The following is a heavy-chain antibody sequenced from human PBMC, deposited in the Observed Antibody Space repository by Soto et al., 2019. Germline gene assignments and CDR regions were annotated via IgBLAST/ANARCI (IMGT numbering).Heavy chain of an antibody. J-gene: IGHJ1*01. CDR3: ARGLSSGSQRWYFYH. CDR2: IYPGDSDT. Sequence: EVQLVQSGAEVKKPGESLKISCQGSGYSFTTYWIGWVRQMPGKGLEWMGIIYPGDSDTRHSPSFQGQVTISVDKSISTAYLQWSSLKASDTAMYYCARGLSSGSQRWYFYHWGQGTLVTVSS. V-gene: IGHV5-51*01. D-gene: IGHD6-19*01. CDR1: GYSFTTYW.